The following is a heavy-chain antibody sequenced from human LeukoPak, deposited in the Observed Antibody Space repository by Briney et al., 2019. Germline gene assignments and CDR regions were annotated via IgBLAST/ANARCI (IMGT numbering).Heavy chain of an antibody. D-gene: IGHD5-12*01. CDR3: ARGPSAYPKCFDY. CDR1: GFTFSSFV. Sequence: GGSLRLSCAASGFTFSSFVMHWVRQAPGKGLEWVAVIWYDGSNKYYADSVKGRFTISRDNSKNTLYLQMNSLRAEDTAVYYCARGPSAYPKCFDYWGQGTLVTVSS. CDR2: IWYDGSNK. J-gene: IGHJ4*02. V-gene: IGHV3-33*01.